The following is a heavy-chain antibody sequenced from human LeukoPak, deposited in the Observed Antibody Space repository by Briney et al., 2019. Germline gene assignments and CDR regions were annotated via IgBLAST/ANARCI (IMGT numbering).Heavy chain of an antibody. J-gene: IGHJ4*02. Sequence: GGSLRLSCAASGFTFSSYGMHWVRQAPGKGLEWVAVISYDGSNKYYADSVKGRFTISRDNSRNTLYLQMNSLRAEDTAVYYCAKASAAAGGYWGQGTLVTVSS. D-gene: IGHD2-2*01. V-gene: IGHV3-30*18. CDR3: AKASAAAGGY. CDR2: ISYDGSNK. CDR1: GFTFSSYG.